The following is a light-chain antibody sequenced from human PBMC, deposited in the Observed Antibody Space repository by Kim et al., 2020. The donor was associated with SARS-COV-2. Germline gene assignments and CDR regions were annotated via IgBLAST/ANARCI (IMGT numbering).Light chain of an antibody. CDR1: QNINSW. V-gene: IGKV1-5*03. Sequence: DIQMTQSPSTLSASVGDRVTITCRASQNINSWLAWYQQKPGKAPKLLIYKASSLESGVPSRFSGSESGAEFTLTISSLQPDDFATYYCQQYNSPLTFGGGTKVEI. CDR3: QQYNSPLT. CDR2: KAS. J-gene: IGKJ4*01.